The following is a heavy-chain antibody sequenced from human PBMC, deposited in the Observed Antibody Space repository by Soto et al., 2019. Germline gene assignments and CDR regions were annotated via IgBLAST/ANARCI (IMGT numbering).Heavy chain of an antibody. J-gene: IGHJ5*02. CDR1: GFTFSRYE. CDR3: ARGALGFDP. Sequence: EVQVVESGGGLVQPGGSLRLSCAASGFTFSRYEMHWVRQATGRGLEWVSGIGTSGDTYYEGSVKGRFTISRENAKNSVYLQMNSLRAGDTAVYYCARGALGFDPWGQGTLVAVSS. V-gene: IGHV3-13*04. D-gene: IGHD6-6*01. CDR2: IGTSGDT.